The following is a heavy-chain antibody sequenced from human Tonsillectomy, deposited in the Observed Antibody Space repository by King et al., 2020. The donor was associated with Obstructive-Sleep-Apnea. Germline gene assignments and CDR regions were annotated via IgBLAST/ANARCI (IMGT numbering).Heavy chain of an antibody. J-gene: IGHJ5*02. V-gene: IGHV4-59*08. Sequence: VQLQESGPGLVKPSETLSLTCTVSGGSVSSHYWSWIRQPPGKGLEWIGYVYYSGSTNYNPSLKSRVTISLDTSGTQFSLKLSSVTAADTAVYYCARHGVAGSYWGTYNWFDPWGQGTLVTVSS. D-gene: IGHD1-26*01. CDR1: GGSVSSHY. CDR2: VYYSGST. CDR3: ARHGVAGSYWGTYNWFDP.